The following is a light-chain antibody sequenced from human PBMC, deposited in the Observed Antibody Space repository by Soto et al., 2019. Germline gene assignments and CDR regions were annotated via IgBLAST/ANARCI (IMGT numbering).Light chain of an antibody. Sequence: QLVLTQSPSASASLGASVKLTCTLSSGHSSYAIAWHQQQPEKGPRYLMKLNSDGSHSKGDGIPDRFSGSSSGAERYLTSTSLQSDDEADYYCQTWGTGIHYVFGTGTKVTVL. V-gene: IGLV4-69*01. CDR3: QTWGTGIHYV. CDR1: SGHSSYA. CDR2: LNSDGSH. J-gene: IGLJ1*01.